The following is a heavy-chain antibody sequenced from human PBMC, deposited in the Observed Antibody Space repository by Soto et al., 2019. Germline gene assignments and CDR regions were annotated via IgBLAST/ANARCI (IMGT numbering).Heavy chain of an antibody. CDR1: GGSISSYY. V-gene: IGHV4-59*07. Sequence: ASDPRSLTCTASGGSISSYYWSWIRQPPGKGLEWIGYIYYSVSTDYSPSLKSRVTISVDSSKNQFSLKLSSVTAADTAVYYCARRGGGSGGDYPFWGQGT. CDR3: ARRGGGSGGDYPF. CDR2: IYYSVST. D-gene: IGHD2-21*01. J-gene: IGHJ4*02.